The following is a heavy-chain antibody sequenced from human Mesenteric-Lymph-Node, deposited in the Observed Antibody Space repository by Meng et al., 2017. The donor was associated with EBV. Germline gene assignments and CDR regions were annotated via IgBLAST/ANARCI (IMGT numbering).Heavy chain of an antibody. CDR2: ISQSGDT. D-gene: IGHD3-3*02. Sequence: QGRLRQWGSVLLEPSEPLSLTCEASGGSFSGYHWSWIRQPPGKGLEYIGEISQSGDTTYNPSLKSRVTISVDRSRNQFSLKMASVTAADTAVYYCARGAIFGIVITYFDYWSQGTLVTVSS. CDR3: ARGAIFGIVITYFDY. J-gene: IGHJ4*02. CDR1: GGSFSGYH. V-gene: IGHV4-34*01.